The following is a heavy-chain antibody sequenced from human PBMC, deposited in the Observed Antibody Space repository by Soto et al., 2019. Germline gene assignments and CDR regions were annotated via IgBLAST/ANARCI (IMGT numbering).Heavy chain of an antibody. CDR2: ITSNGGHT. CDR3: ARRIPFGYGMDV. CDR1: GFTFSSYA. J-gene: IGHJ6*02. Sequence: EVQLVESGGGLVQPGGSLRLSFAASGFTFSSYAMHWVRQAPGKGLEYVSAITSNGGHTDYASSVKGRFTISRDNSKNTLYLQMGSLRVEDMAVYYCARRIPFGYGMDVWGQGTTVTVSS. D-gene: IGHD2-21*01. V-gene: IGHV3-64*01.